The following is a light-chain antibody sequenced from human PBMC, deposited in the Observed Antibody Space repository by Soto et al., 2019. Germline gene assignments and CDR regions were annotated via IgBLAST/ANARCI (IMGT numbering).Light chain of an antibody. CDR3: QQLNSYTYT. CDR2: KAS. V-gene: IGKV1-5*03. CDR1: QTISSW. Sequence: DIQMTQSPSTLSRSVVDRVTITCRASQTISSWLAWYQQKPGKDPKLLIYKASTLKSGVPSRFSGSGSGTDFNLTISRLQTEDFATYDCQQLNSYTYTFGQGTRLEIK. J-gene: IGKJ5*01.